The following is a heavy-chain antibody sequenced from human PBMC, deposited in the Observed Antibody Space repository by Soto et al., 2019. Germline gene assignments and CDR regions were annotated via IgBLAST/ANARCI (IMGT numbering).Heavy chain of an antibody. Sequence: GGSLRLSCAASGFTFSSYGMHWVRQAPGKGLEWVAVISYDGSNKYYADSVKGRFTISRDNSKNSLYLQMISLRAEDTAVYYCATDYLTLYTTTWYSEYWGQGAQVTVSS. CDR3: ATDYLTLYTTTWYSEY. V-gene: IGHV3-30*03. CDR1: GFTFSSYG. J-gene: IGHJ4*02. D-gene: IGHD3-10*02. CDR2: ISYDGSNK.